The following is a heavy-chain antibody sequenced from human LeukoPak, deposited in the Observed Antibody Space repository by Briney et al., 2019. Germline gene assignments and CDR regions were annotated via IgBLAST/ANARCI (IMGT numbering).Heavy chain of an antibody. Sequence: ASLKDSCMASGYTFTSYGISWVRHAPGQGLEWMGWISAYNGNTNYAQKLQGRVTITTDTSTSTGYMELRSLRADDTAVYFCARIAVGGSPAAFDYWGQGTLVTVSS. CDR3: ARIAVGGSPAAFDY. CDR1: GYTFTSYG. D-gene: IGHD6-25*01. V-gene: IGHV1-18*01. J-gene: IGHJ4*02. CDR2: ISAYNGNT.